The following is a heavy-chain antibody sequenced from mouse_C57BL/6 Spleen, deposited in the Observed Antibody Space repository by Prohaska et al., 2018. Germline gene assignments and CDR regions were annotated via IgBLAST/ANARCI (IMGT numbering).Heavy chain of an antibody. Sequence: EVKLLQSGGGLVQPGGSLKLSCAASGIDFSRYWMSWVRRATGKEIEWIGESNPDSITINYAPSLKDKFIISRDNAKNTLYLQMSKVRSEDTALYYCASPNWDWYFDVWGTGTTVTVSS. V-gene: IGHV4-1*01. CDR1: GIDFSRYW. CDR2: SNPDSITI. CDR3: ASPNWDWYFDV. J-gene: IGHJ1*03. D-gene: IGHD4-1*01.